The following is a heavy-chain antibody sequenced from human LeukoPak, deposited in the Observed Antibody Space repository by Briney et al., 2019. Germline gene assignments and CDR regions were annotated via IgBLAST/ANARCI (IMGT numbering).Heavy chain of an antibody. V-gene: IGHV3-23*01. CDR1: GVTFSSYA. CDR3: AKEAYRVGRPLFDY. J-gene: IGHJ4*02. D-gene: IGHD1-26*01. Sequence: GGSLRLSCAASGVTFSSYAMSWVRQTPEKGLEWVSGIGAGDTGTYYADSVKGRFTMSRDISKNTLYLEVNSLRAEDTAVYYCAKEAYRVGRPLFDYWGQGTLVTVSS. CDR2: IGAGDTGT.